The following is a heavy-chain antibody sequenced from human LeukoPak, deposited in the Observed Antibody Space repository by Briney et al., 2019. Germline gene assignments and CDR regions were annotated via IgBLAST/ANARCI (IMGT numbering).Heavy chain of an antibody. CDR2: INPSGGST. D-gene: IGHD2-15*01. CDR1: GYTFTSYY. J-gene: IGHJ3*02. V-gene: IGHV1-46*01. Sequence: ASVKVSCKASGYTFTSYYMHWVRQAPGQGLEWMGIINPSGGSTSYAKKFQGRVTMTRDTSTSTVYMELSSLRSEDTAVYYCANIVVVAATGDAFDIWGQGTMVTVSS. CDR3: ANIVVVAATGDAFDI.